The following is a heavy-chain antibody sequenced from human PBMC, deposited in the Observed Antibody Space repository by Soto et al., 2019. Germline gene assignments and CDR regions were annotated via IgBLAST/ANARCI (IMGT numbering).Heavy chain of an antibody. Sequence: GGALRLSCAASGFTLSSYWISWGRQAPGRGLEWVGNIKEDGSEKYYVDSVNGRFTVSRDNAKNSLYPQMNSLRAEDTAVYYCARATGADKEDYWGQGTLVTVSS. J-gene: IGHJ4*02. V-gene: IGHV3-7*04. CDR3: ARATGADKEDY. CDR1: GFTLSSYW. CDR2: IKEDGSEK. D-gene: IGHD3-10*01.